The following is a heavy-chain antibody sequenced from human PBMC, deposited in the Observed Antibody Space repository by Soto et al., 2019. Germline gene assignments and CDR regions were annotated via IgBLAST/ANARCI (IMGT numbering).Heavy chain of an antibody. D-gene: IGHD3-22*01. J-gene: IGHJ4*02. CDR2: IDPSDSYT. V-gene: IGHV5-10-1*01. CDR1: GYSFTSYW. Sequence: EVQLVQSGAEVKKPGESPRISCKGSGYSFTSYWISWVRQTPGKGLEWMGRIDPSDSYTNYSPSFQGHVTISADKSISTAYLQWSSLKASDTAMFSCARWLGSGYRDWGQGTLVTVSS. CDR3: ARWLGSGYRD.